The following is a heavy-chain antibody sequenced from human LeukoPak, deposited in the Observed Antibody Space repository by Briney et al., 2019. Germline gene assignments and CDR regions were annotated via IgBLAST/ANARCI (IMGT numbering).Heavy chain of an antibody. D-gene: IGHD4-17*01. V-gene: IGHV4-59*01. Sequence: SETLSLTCTASVGSISRYYWSWIRQPPGKGLEWIGYIYSSVSTSYNPSLKSRVTMSIDTSKNQFFLTVKSVTAADTAVYYCARETNGDYSDYWGQGTLVTVSS. CDR1: VGSISRYY. CDR2: IYSSVST. CDR3: ARETNGDYSDY. J-gene: IGHJ4*02.